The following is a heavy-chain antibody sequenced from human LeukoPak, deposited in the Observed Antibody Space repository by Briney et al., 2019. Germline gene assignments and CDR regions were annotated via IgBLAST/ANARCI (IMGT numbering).Heavy chain of an antibody. Sequence: GGSLRLSCAASGFTFSSYSMNWVRQAPGKGLEWVSSISSSSSYIYYADSVKGRFTISRDNAKNSLYLQMNSLRAEDTAVYYCARDFFLERPMETHYSPWGQGTLVTVSS. CDR2: ISSSSSYI. J-gene: IGHJ5*02. CDR3: ARDFFLERPMETHYSP. CDR1: GFTFSSYS. V-gene: IGHV3-21*01. D-gene: IGHD1-1*01.